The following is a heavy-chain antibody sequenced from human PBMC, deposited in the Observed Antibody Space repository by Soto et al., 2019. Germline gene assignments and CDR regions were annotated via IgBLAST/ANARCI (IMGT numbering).Heavy chain of an antibody. Sequence: QVQLVQSGAEVKKPGSSVKVSCKASGGTFSSYAISWVRQAPGQGLEWMGGIIPIFGTANYAKKFQGRVTITADESTSTAYMELSSLRSEDTAVYYCAVVLASPRVYYYGMDVWGQGTTVTVSS. J-gene: IGHJ6*02. V-gene: IGHV1-69*01. D-gene: IGHD3-3*01. CDR1: GGTFSSYA. CDR2: IIPIFGTA. CDR3: AVVLASPRVYYYGMDV.